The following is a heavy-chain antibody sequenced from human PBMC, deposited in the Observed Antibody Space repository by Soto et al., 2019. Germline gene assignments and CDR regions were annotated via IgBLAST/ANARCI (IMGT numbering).Heavy chain of an antibody. CDR2: ISSSGSTI. D-gene: IGHD1-1*01. V-gene: IGHV3-48*03. J-gene: IGHJ6*02. Sequence: LRLSCAASGFTFSSYEMNWVRQAPGKGLEWVSYISSSGSTIYYADSVKGRFTISRDNAKNSLYLQMNSLRAEDTAVYYCARDDIPFGNEDGRYGMDVWGQGTTVTVSS. CDR3: ARDDIPFGNEDGRYGMDV. CDR1: GFTFSSYE.